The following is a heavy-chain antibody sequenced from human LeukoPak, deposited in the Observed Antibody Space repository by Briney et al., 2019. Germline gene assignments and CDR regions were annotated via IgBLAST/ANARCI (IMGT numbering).Heavy chain of an antibody. J-gene: IGHJ5*02. CDR2: IDPNVGST. CDR3: AREYGSGNGWFDP. V-gene: IGHV1-46*01. CDR1: GYTFTTYY. D-gene: IGHD3-10*01. Sequence: ASVKVSCKASGYTFTTYYIHWVRQAPGQGLEWMGMIDPNVGSTSFAQKFQGRVTMTRDTSTATVYMALSSLRSEDTAVFYCAREYGSGNGWFDPWGQGTLVTVSS.